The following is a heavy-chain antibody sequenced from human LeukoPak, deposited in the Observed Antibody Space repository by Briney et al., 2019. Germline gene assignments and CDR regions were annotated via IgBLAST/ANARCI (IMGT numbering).Heavy chain of an antibody. J-gene: IGHJ3*02. D-gene: IGHD4-17*01. CDR1: GFTFSSYG. Sequence: GGSLRLSCAASGFTFSSYGMSWVRQAPGKGLEWVANIKQDGSEKYYVDSVKGRFTISRDNAKNSLYLQMNSLRAEDTAVYYCARDRDYGDYLNAFDIWGQGTMVTVSS. V-gene: IGHV3-7*01. CDR2: IKQDGSEK. CDR3: ARDRDYGDYLNAFDI.